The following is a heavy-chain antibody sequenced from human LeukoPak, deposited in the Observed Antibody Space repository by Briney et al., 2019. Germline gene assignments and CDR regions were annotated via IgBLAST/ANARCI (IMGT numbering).Heavy chain of an antibody. CDR1: GGSISSYY. J-gene: IGHJ4*02. V-gene: IGHV4-59*01. Sequence: SETLSLTCTVSGGSISSYYWSWIRQPPGKGLEWIGYIYYSGSTNYNASLKSRVTISVDTSKNQSSLKLSSVTAADTAVYYCARARCSSCSFEYWGQGILVTVSS. CDR3: ARARCSSCSFEY. D-gene: IGHD6-13*01. CDR2: IYYSGST.